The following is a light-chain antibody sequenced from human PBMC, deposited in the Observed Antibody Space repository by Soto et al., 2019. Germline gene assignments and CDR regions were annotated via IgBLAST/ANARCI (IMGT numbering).Light chain of an antibody. Sequence: ASVGDIVSINCRASQSISAWLAWYQQKTGKAPRILIYKESTLEIGIPDRLSGSGSVTDLNLTISRLEPEDFAVYFCQXYGSSPRTCGQGTKVDIK. CDR2: KES. V-gene: IGKV1-5*03. CDR1: QSISAW. J-gene: IGKJ1*01. CDR3: QXYGSSPRT.